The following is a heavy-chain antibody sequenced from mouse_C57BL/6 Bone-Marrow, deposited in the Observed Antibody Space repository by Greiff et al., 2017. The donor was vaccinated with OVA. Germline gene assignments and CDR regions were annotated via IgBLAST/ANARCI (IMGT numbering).Heavy chain of an antibody. D-gene: IGHD1-3*01. CDR3: ATPDNCLCWFAY. CDR2: IDPENGDT. V-gene: IGHV14-4*01. Sequence: EVQLQESGAELVRPGASVKLSCTASGFNIKDDYMHWVKQRPEQGLEWIGWIDPENGDTEYASKFQGKATITADTSSSTAYLQLSSLTSEDTAVYYCATPDNCLCWFAYGGQGTLVTVSA. J-gene: IGHJ3*01. CDR1: GFNIKDDY.